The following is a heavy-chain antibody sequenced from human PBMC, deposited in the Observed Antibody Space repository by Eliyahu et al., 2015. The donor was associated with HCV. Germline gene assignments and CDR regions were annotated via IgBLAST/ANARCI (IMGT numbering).Heavy chain of an antibody. CDR3: ATHGGDGSNSGWFDP. V-gene: IGHV4-39*01. D-gene: IGHD5-24*01. CDR1: GGSITSRRYX. J-gene: IGHJ5*02. CDR2: IYYSGNT. Sequence: QLQLQESGPGLVKPSETLSLTCTVSGGSITSRRYXWGWIRQPPGKGLEWIESIYYSGNTYSNPSLKSRVTTFVDTSKNQFSLKLSSVTAADTAVYYCATHGGDGSNSGWFDPWGQGTLVTVSS.